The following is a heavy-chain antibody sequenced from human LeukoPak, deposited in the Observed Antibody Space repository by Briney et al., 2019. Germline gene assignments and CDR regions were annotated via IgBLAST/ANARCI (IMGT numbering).Heavy chain of an antibody. CDR3: ARDLYHAKIFGVVHDY. Sequence: ASVKVSCKASGYTFLRFGLSWVRQAPGRGLEWMGGVTTYNANTTYAQKLRGRVTMTTDTSTSTAYMELRSLRSDDTAIYYCARDLYHAKIFGVVHDYWGQGTLVTVSS. CDR1: GYTFLRFG. V-gene: IGHV1-18*01. J-gene: IGHJ4*02. D-gene: IGHD3-3*01. CDR2: VTTYNANT.